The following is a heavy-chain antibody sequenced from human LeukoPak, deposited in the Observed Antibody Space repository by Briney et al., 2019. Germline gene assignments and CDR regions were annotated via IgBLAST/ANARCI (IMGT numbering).Heavy chain of an antibody. CDR3: AYSGSSKAFDY. V-gene: IGHV4-31*03. Sequence: PSETLSLTCTVSGGSISSGGYYWSWIRQHPGKGLEWIGYIYYSGSTYYNPSLKSRVTLSVDTSKNQFSLKLSSVTAADTAVYYCAYSGSSKAFDYWGQGTLVTVSS. CDR2: IYYSGST. CDR1: GGSISSGGYY. D-gene: IGHD1-26*01. J-gene: IGHJ4*02.